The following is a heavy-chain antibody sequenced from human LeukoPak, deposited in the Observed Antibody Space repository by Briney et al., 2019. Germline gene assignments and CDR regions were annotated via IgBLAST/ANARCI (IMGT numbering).Heavy chain of an antibody. CDR3: ARKRCTGDCYLFDP. Sequence: ASVKVSCKASGYTVSTYGLMWVRQAPGQGLEWMGWINTNNGNTNYAQKFQGRVTMTTDTSTSTGYMELGSLRSDDTAVYYCARKRCTGDCYLFDPWGQGTLVTVSS. J-gene: IGHJ5*02. V-gene: IGHV1-18*01. CDR2: INTNNGNT. D-gene: IGHD2-21*02. CDR1: GYTVSTYG.